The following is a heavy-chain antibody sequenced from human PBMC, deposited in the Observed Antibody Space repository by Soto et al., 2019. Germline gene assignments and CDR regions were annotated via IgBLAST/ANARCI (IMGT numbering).Heavy chain of an antibody. J-gene: IGHJ4*02. CDR1: GYTFTNYG. Sequence: QVQLVQSGAEVKKPGASVKVSCKASGYTFTNYGISWVRQAPGQGLEWVGWISAYTGNTNYAQKLQGRVTLTTNTSTSTAYMVVRSLRSDDTAVEYCAKTIGNDYWGQGTLVTVSS. D-gene: IGHD1-1*01. CDR3: AKTIGNDY. CDR2: ISAYTGNT. V-gene: IGHV1-18*01.